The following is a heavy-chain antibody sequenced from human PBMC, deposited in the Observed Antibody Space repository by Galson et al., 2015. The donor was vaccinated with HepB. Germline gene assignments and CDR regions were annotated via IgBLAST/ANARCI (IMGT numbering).Heavy chain of an antibody. CDR3: ARMLLYCSGGSCSSYYGMDV. CDR1: GYTFTSYG. D-gene: IGHD2-15*01. Sequence: SVKVSCKASGYTFTSYGISWVRQAPGQGLEWMGWISAYNGNTNYAQKLQGRVTMTTDTSTSTAYMELRSLRSDDTAVYYCARMLLYCSGGSCSSYYGMDVWGQGTTVTVSS. J-gene: IGHJ6*02. V-gene: IGHV1-18*04. CDR2: ISAYNGNT.